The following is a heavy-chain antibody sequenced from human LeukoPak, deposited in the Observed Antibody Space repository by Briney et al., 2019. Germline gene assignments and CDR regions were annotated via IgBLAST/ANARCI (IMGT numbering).Heavy chain of an antibody. CDR1: GFTFSSYG. J-gene: IGHJ4*02. D-gene: IGHD3-3*01. CDR3: ARDGYPIFGVVIIDY. Sequence: LRLSCAASGFTFSSYGMHWVRQAPGKGLEWVAVISYDGSNKYYADSVKGRFTISRDNSKNTLYLQMNSLRAEDTAVYYCARDGYPIFGVVIIDYWGQGTLVTVSS. V-gene: IGHV3-30*03. CDR2: ISYDGSNK.